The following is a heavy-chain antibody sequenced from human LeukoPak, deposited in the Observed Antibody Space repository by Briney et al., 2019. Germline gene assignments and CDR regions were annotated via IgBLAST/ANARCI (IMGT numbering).Heavy chain of an antibody. Sequence: GGSLRLSCAASGFTFSSYGMSWVRQAPGKGLEWVSSISSTGGTTYYADSVKGRFTISRDNSKNTLYLQMNSLRAEDTAVYYCARREGYFYDSSGYYNYWGQGTLVTVSS. CDR3: ARREGYFYDSSGYYNY. D-gene: IGHD3-22*01. CDR1: GFTFSSYG. J-gene: IGHJ4*02. CDR2: ISSTGGTT. V-gene: IGHV3-23*01.